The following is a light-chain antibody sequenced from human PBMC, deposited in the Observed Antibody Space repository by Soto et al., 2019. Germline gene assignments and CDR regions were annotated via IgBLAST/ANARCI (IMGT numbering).Light chain of an antibody. CDR1: SSNIGSNT. CDR2: ANN. V-gene: IGLV1-44*01. Sequence: QRLLTQPHSASGTPGQRFPIACSGSSSNIGSNTVNWYQQLPTTAPKLLIYANNQLPSGVPDRFSGSKSGTSASLAISGLQSEDEADYYCAAWDDSLNGPVFGTGTKVTVL. J-gene: IGLJ1*01. CDR3: AAWDDSLNGPV.